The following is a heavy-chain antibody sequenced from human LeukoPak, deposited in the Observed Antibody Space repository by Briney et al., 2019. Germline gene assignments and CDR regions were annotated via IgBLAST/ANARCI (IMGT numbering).Heavy chain of an antibody. Sequence: PSETLSLTCTVFGDSVTGYFLNWVRQPPGKGLEWIGHIYKIGTTNYNPSLKSRLTISADTSKNQFSLQLRPVTAADTAVYYCARWVVAMVGNWFDPWGQGTLVTVSS. J-gene: IGHJ5*02. CDR2: IYKIGTT. CDR1: GDSVTGYF. CDR3: ARWVVAMVGNWFDP. V-gene: IGHV4-4*09. D-gene: IGHD5-18*01.